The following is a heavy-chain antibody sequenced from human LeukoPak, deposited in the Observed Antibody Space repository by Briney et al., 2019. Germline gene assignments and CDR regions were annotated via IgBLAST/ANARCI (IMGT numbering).Heavy chain of an antibody. V-gene: IGHV5-51*01. Sequence: GESLKISGKGSGYNFTNYWIGWVRQMPGKGLESMGIIYAGDSDTRYSPSFQGQVTISVDKSISTANLQWSSLKASDTAIYYCARRITGTYFAFNIWGQGTLVTVSS. CDR2: IYAGDSDT. CDR3: ARRITGTYFAFNI. CDR1: GYNFTNYW. D-gene: IGHD1-26*01. J-gene: IGHJ3*02.